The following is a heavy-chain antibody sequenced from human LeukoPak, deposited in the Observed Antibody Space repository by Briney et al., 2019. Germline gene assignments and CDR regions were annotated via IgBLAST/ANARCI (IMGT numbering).Heavy chain of an antibody. D-gene: IGHD3-10*01. J-gene: IGHJ4*02. V-gene: IGHV3-23*01. CDR1: GITLSNYG. CDR3: AKRGVVIRVFLVGFHKEAYYFDS. CDR2: LSGSGGGT. Sequence: GGSLRLSCAVSGITLSNYGMSWVRQAPGKGLVWVAGLSGSGGGTNYADSVQGRFTISRDNPKNTLYLQMNSLRAEDTAVYFCAKRGVVIRVFLVGFHKEAYYFDSWGQGALVTVSS.